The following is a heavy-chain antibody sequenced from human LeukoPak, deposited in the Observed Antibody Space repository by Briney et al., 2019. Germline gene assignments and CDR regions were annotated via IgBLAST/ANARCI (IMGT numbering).Heavy chain of an antibody. V-gene: IGHV4-34*01. D-gene: IGHD1-26*01. CDR1: GGSFSGYY. Sequence: SETLSLTCAVYGGSFSGYYWSWIRQPPGKGLEWIGEINHSGSTNYNPSLKSRVTISVDTSKNQFSLQLNSVTPEDTAVYYCARDSGSYAGDLDYWGQGTLVTVSS. CDR3: ARDSGSYAGDLDY. CDR2: INHSGST. J-gene: IGHJ4*02.